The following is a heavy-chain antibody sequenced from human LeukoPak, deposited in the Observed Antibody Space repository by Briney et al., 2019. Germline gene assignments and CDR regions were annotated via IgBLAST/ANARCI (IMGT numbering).Heavy chain of an antibody. CDR3: AELGITMIGGV. Sequence: GGSLRLSCAASGFTFRSYDMSWVRQAPGKGLEWVSYISSSGSIIYYADSVKGRFTISRDNAKNSLYLQMNSLRAEDTAVYYCAELGITMIGGVWGKGTTVTISS. D-gene: IGHD3-10*02. J-gene: IGHJ6*04. CDR2: ISSSGSII. CDR1: GFTFRSYD. V-gene: IGHV3-48*03.